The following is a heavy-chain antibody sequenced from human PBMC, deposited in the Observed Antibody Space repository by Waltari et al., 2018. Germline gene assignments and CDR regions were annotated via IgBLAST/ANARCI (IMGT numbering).Heavy chain of an antibody. D-gene: IGHD3-10*01. J-gene: IGHJ4*02. CDR1: GLTFTTSA. V-gene: IGHV3-23*01. Sequence: EEQLLQSGGGLVEPGGSLRLSCAASGLTFTTSAMSWVRQAPGKGPGWFSGVKWRVVCADDSDSVKGRFTSSSDNSRNTLSLQMHSLRTEDTAVYYCANLRNYGTTWAGSFDCWGQGTLVTVSS. CDR2: VKWRVVCA. CDR3: ANLRNYGTTWAGSFDC.